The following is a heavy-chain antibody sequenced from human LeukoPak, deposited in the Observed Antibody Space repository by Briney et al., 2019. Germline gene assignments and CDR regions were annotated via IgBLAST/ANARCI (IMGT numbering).Heavy chain of an antibody. CDR3: ARDRVVPAAMSWFDP. CDR2: IIPIFGTA. V-gene: IGHV1-69*13. Sequence: ASVKVSCKASGGTFSSYAISWVRQAPGQGLEWMGGIIPIFGTANYAQKFQGRVTITADESTSTAYMELSSLRSEDTAVYYCARDRVVPAAMSWFDPWGQGTLVTVSS. J-gene: IGHJ5*02. D-gene: IGHD2-2*01. CDR1: GGTFSSYA.